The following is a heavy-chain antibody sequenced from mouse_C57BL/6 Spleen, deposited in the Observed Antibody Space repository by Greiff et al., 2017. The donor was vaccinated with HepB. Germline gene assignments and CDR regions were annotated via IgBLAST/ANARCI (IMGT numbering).Heavy chain of an antibody. Sequence: VQLKESGPELVKPGASVKIPCKASGYTFTDYNMDWVKQSHGKSLEWIGDINPNNGGTIYNQKFKGKATLTVDKSSSTAYMELRSLTSEDTAVYYCARGDYDGGDYAMDYWGQGTSVTVSS. CDR1: GYTFTDYN. CDR3: ARGDYDGGDYAMDY. J-gene: IGHJ4*01. V-gene: IGHV1-18*01. D-gene: IGHD2-4*01. CDR2: INPNNGGT.